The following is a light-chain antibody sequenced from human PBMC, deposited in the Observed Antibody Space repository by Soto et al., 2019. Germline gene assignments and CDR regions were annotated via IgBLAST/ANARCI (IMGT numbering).Light chain of an antibody. J-gene: IGKJ3*01. Sequence: EIVLTQSPATLSLSPGERATLSCRASQSVGGFLAWYQQRSGQTPRLLIYDASKRAPGLPARFSGSGSGTDFALTISSLAPEDFAFYYCQHRSNWLGTFGPGTKVDIK. CDR1: QSVGGF. V-gene: IGKV3-11*01. CDR3: QHRSNWLGT. CDR2: DAS.